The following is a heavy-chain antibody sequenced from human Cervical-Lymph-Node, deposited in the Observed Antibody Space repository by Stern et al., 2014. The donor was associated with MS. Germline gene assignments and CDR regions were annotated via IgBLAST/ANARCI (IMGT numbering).Heavy chain of an antibody. CDR1: GFPFNSYS. CDR2: IRRDSTYI. D-gene: IGHD4-17*01. V-gene: IGHV3-21*01. Sequence: EVPLEESGGGLVKPGGSLRLSCTASGFPFNSYSMSWFRLAPGQGLQRDSSIRRDSTYIFYADSLKGRFTVSRDNAENSLYLQMHSLSAEDTSVYYCARDTLTTVTKSQSHWGQGTLVTVSS. J-gene: IGHJ4*02. CDR3: ARDTLTTVTKSQSH.